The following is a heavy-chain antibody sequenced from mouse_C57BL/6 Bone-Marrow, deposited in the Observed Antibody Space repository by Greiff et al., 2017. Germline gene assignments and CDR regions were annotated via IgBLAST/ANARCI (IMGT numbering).Heavy chain of an antibody. CDR2: IRLKSDNYAT. J-gene: IGHJ3*01. V-gene: IGHV6-3*01. Sequence: EVKLVESGGGLVQPGGSMKLSCVASGFTFSNYWMNWVRQSPEKGLEWVAQIRLKSDNYATHYAESVKGRFTISRDDSKSSVYLQMNNLRAEDTGIYYCTELLRYPFAYWGQGTLVTVSA. CDR1: GFTFSNYW. CDR3: TELLRYPFAY. D-gene: IGHD1-1*01.